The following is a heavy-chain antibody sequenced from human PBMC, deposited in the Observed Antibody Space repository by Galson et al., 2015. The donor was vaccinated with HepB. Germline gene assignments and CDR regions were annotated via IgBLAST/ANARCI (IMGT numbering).Heavy chain of an antibody. CDR3: ARGNLAAAGDLGWFDP. D-gene: IGHD6-13*01. J-gene: IGHJ5*02. CDR2: IYPGDSDT. CDR1: GYSFTSYW. Sequence: QSGAEVKKPGESLKISCKGSGYSFTSYWIGWVRQMPGKGLEWMGIIYPGDSDTRYSPSFQGQVTISADKSISTAYLQWSSLKASDTAMYYCARGNLAAAGDLGWFDPWGQGTLVTISS. V-gene: IGHV5-51*01.